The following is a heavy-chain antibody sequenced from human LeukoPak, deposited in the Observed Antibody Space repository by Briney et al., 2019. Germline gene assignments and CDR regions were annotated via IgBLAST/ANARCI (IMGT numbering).Heavy chain of an antibody. V-gene: IGHV4-59*01. J-gene: IGHJ5*01. CDR3: ASVFGYCTSSTCSNGFDS. D-gene: IGHD2-2*03. CDR1: GGSISSYY. Sequence: SETLSLTCTVSGGSISSYYWSWIRQPPGKGLEWIGYIYYSGSTNYNPSLKSRVTISLDTSKNQFSLKLSSVTAADTAVYYCASVFGYCTSSTCSNGFDSWGQGTLVTVSS. CDR2: IYYSGST.